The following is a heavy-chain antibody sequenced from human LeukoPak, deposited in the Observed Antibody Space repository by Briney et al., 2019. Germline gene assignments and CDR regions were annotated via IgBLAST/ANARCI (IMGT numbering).Heavy chain of an antibody. CDR2: IYTSGST. CDR3: AREKWELFDY. CDR1: GGSYY. V-gene: IGHV4-4*07. Sequence: SETLSLTCNVSGGSYYWTWIRQPAGEGLEWIGRIYTSGSTNYNPSLKSRVTMSVDTSKDQFSLKLSSVTAADTAVYYCAREKWELFDYWGQGTLVTVSS. D-gene: IGHD1-26*01. J-gene: IGHJ4*02.